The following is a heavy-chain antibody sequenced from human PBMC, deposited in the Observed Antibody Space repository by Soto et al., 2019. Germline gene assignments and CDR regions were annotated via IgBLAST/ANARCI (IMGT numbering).Heavy chain of an antibody. J-gene: IGHJ4*02. CDR2: LPFDGTNK. CDR1: GFTFHNNG. Sequence: PGGSLRLSCGASGFTFHNNGMHWVRQAPGKGLEWVAVLPFDGTNKYYADSVKGRFTISRDNSKNTLYLQMNSLRAEDTAVYYCAKDAGATYSYGSGIPTGDNFYYWGQGALVTVSS. V-gene: IGHV3-30*18. CDR3: AKDAGATYSYGSGIPTGDNFYY. D-gene: IGHD3-10*01.